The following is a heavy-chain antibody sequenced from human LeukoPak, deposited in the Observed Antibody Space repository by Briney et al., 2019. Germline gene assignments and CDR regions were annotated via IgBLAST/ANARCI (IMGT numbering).Heavy chain of an antibody. CDR3: ARGQGINNGDAYFDY. V-gene: IGHV4-39*07. CDR1: GGSISSSSYY. D-gene: IGHD4-17*01. J-gene: IGHJ4*02. Sequence: SETLSLTCTVSGGSISSSSYYWGWIRQPPGKGLEWIGSIYYSGSTYYNPSLKSRVTISVDTSKNQFSLKLSSVTAADTAVYYCARGQGINNGDAYFDYWGQGTLVTVSS. CDR2: IYYSGST.